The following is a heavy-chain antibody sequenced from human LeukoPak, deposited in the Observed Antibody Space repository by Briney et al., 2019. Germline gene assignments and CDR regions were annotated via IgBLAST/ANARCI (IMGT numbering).Heavy chain of an antibody. CDR1: GGTFSSYA. V-gene: IGHV1-69*05. CDR3: ASNTIFGVVIVDY. D-gene: IGHD3-3*01. J-gene: IGHJ4*02. CDR2: IIPIFGTA. Sequence: ASVKVSCKASGGTFSSYAISWVRQAPGQGLEWMGRIIPIFGTANYAQKFQGRVTITTDESTSTAYMELSSLRSEDTAVYYCASNTIFGVVIVDYWGQGTLVTVSS.